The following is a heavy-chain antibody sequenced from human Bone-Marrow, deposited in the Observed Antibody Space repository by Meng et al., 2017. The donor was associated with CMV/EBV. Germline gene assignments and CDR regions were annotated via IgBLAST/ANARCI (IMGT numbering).Heavy chain of an antibody. CDR3: ANGGSYYASRKPSGFDY. V-gene: IGHV3-30*02. D-gene: IGHD3-10*01. J-gene: IGHJ4*02. CDR1: GFDFSNYD. CDR2: IRPDGGNK. Sequence: GESLKISCVASGFDFSNYDMHWVRQSPGKGLEWVALIRPDGGNKYYADSLKGRFTVSRDNSKSTLYLHMNSLRPEDTAVYYCANGGSYYASRKPSGFDYWGQGTLVTVSS.